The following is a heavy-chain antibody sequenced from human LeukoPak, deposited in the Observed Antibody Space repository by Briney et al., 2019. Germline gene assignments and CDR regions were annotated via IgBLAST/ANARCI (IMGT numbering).Heavy chain of an antibody. CDR2: ISSSGSTI. CDR3: ARGWGDIVVVTAIGY. Sequence: GGSLRLSCAASGFTFSSYEMNWVRQAPGKGLEWVSYISSSGSTIYYADSVKGRFTISRDNAKNSLYLQMNSLRAEDTAVYYCARGWGDIVVVTAIGYWGQGTLVTVSS. J-gene: IGHJ4*02. D-gene: IGHD2-21*02. CDR1: GFTFSSYE. V-gene: IGHV3-48*03.